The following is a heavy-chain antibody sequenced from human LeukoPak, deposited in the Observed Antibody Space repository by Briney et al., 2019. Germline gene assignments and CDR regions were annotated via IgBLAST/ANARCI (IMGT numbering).Heavy chain of an antibody. CDR2: ISSSGNTI. D-gene: IGHD3-10*01. CDR3: ARGGGYYGSGSLHYYYYGMAV. J-gene: IGHJ6*02. Sequence: GGSLRLSCAASGFTFSSYEMNWVRQAPGKGLEWVSYISSSGNTIYYADSVKGRFTISRDNAKNSLYLQMNSLRAEDTAVYYCARGGGYYGSGSLHYYYYGMAVWGQGTTVTVSS. CDR1: GFTFSSYE. V-gene: IGHV3-48*03.